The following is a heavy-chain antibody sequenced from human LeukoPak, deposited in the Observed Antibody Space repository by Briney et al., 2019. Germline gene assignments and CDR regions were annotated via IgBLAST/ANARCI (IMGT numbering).Heavy chain of an antibody. V-gene: IGHV4-61*08. J-gene: IGHJ4*02. CDR2: IYYSGST. D-gene: IGHD3-9*01. CDR3: ARVTQNYDILTGYYPYYFDY. Sequence: NPSETLSLTCTVSGGSISSGDYYWSWIRQPPGKGLEWIGYIYYSGSTNYNPSLKSRVTISVDTSKNQFSLKLSSVTAADTAVYYCARVTQNYDILTGYYPYYFDYWGQGTLVTVSS. CDR1: GGSISSGDYY.